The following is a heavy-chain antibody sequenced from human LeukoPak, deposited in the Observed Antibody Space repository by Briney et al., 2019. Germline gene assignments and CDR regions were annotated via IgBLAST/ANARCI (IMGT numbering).Heavy chain of an antibody. CDR2: TYYRSKWYN. Sequence: SQILSLTCAISGDSVSSSSAAWSWIRQSPSRGLEWLGRTYYRSKWYNDYAVSVKSRITINPDTSKNQFSLQLNSMAPEDTAAYYCAREGSEGYLFDYWGQGTLVTVSS. CDR3: AREGSEGYLFDY. CDR1: GDSVSSSSAA. J-gene: IGHJ4*02. V-gene: IGHV6-1*01. D-gene: IGHD1-1*01.